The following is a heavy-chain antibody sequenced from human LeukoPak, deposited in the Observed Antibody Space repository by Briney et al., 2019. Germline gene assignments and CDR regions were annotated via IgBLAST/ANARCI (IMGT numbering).Heavy chain of an antibody. CDR1: GFTVSSNY. V-gene: IGHV3-53*01. Sequence: GGSLRLSCGASGFTVSSNYMSWVRQAPGKGQEWVSVIYSGGSTYYADSVKGRFTISRDNSKNTLYLQMNCLRAEDTAVYYCARVAYGDYLYYFDYWGQGTLVTVSS. J-gene: IGHJ4*02. CDR2: IYSGGST. D-gene: IGHD4-17*01. CDR3: ARVAYGDYLYYFDY.